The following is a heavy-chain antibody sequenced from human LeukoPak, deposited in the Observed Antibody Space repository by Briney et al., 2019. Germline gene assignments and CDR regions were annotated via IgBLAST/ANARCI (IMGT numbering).Heavy chain of an antibody. CDR2: MNTYSGDR. V-gene: IGHV1-8*03. CDR3: ARTTSLTASGYDY. Sequence: ASVKVSCTTSGYTFTTYHINWVRQATGQGLEWLGWMNTYSGDRGYAQKFQGRLSITSDTSISTAYMELSSLRSDDTAVYFCARTTSLTASGYDYWGQGTLVTVSS. CDR1: GYTFTTYH. J-gene: IGHJ4*02. D-gene: IGHD4-17*01.